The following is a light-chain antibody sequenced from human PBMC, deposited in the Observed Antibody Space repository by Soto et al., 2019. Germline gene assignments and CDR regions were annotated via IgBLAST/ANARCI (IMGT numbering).Light chain of an antibody. CDR1: SSDVGTYNY. CDR3: CSYAGSPRYV. V-gene: IGLV2-11*01. CDR2: DVS. J-gene: IGLJ1*01. Sequence: QSALTQPRSVSGSIGQSVTISCTGTSSDVGTYNYVSWYQQHPGKAPKVMIYDVSERPSGVPDRFSGSKSGNTASLTISGLQAEDEADYYCCSYAGSPRYVLGTGTKLTVL.